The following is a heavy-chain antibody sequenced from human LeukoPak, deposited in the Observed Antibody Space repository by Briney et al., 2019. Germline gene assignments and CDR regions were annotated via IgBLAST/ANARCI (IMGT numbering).Heavy chain of an antibody. J-gene: IGHJ5*02. CDR3: ARDVAYDFWSGYSAERWFDP. CDR1: GGSISNYY. D-gene: IGHD3-3*01. CDR2: IYFSGST. V-gene: IGHV4-59*12. Sequence: SETLSLTCTVSGGSISNYYWSWIRQPPGKGLEWIGYIYFSGSTNYNPSLKSRVTMSVDTSKNQFSLKLSSVTAADTAVYYCARDVAYDFWSGYSAERWFDPWGQGTLVTVSS.